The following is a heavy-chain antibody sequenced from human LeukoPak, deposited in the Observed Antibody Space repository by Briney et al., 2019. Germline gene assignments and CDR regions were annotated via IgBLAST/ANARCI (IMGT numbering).Heavy chain of an antibody. CDR2: ISGGGRYT. Sequence: GGSLRLSCEASGFTFSSYAMTWVRQAPGKGLEWVSAISGGGRYTYFADSVKGRFTISRDNSKNTLYLQMNSLRAEDTAVYYCAREGYYYDSSGYPFDYWGQGTLVTVSS. CDR3: AREGYYYDSSGYPFDY. CDR1: GFTFSSYA. D-gene: IGHD3-22*01. V-gene: IGHV3-23*01. J-gene: IGHJ4*02.